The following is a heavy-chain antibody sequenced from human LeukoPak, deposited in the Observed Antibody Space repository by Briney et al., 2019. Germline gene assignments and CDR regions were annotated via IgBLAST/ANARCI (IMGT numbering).Heavy chain of an antibody. J-gene: IGHJ4*02. V-gene: IGHV3-49*04. CDR1: GFTFGDYA. Sequence: GGSLRLSCTASGFTFGDYAMSWVRQAPGKGLEWVGFIRSKAYGGTTEYAASVKGRFTISRDDSKSIAYQQMNSLKTEDTAVYYSTRDRTAKGFDYWGQGTLVTVSS. D-gene: IGHD2-21*02. CDR2: IRSKAYGGTT. CDR3: TRDRTAKGFDY.